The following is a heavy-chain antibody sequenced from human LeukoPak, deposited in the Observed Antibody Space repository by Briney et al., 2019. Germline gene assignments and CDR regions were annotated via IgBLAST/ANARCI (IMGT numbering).Heavy chain of an antibody. CDR2: ISAYNGNT. Sequence: ASVKVSCKASGYTFTSYGISWVRQGPGQGLEWMGWISAYNGNTNYAQKLQGRVTMTTDTSTSTAYMELRSLRSDDTAVYYCAREYCSGGSCHKPFDYWGQGTLVTVSS. V-gene: IGHV1-18*01. CDR3: AREYCSGGSCHKPFDY. CDR1: GYTFTSYG. D-gene: IGHD2-15*01. J-gene: IGHJ4*02.